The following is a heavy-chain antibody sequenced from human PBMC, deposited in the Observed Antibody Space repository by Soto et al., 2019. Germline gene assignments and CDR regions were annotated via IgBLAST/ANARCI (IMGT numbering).Heavy chain of an antibody. CDR1: GFTFDDYG. CDR2: INWNGGST. D-gene: IGHD6-19*01. V-gene: IGHV3-20*04. J-gene: IGHJ4*02. Sequence: EVQLVESGGGVVRPGGSLRLSCAASGFTFDDYGMSWVRQAPGKGLEWVSGINWNGGSTGYADSVKGRFTISRDNAKNSLFLQMNRLRAEDTALYYCARLYSSGWYGPGRYWGQGTLVTVSS. CDR3: ARLYSSGWYGPGRY.